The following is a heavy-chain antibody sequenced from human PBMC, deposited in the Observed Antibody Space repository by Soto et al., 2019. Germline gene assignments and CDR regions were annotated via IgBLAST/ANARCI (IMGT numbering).Heavy chain of an antibody. V-gene: IGHV1-18*01. J-gene: IGHJ6*02. CDR3: ASTIAAAGADYYYRMDV. CDR2: ISAYNGNT. CDR1: GYTFTSYG. D-gene: IGHD6-13*01. Sequence: QVQLVQSGAEVKKPGASVKVSCKASGYTFTSYGISWVRQAPGQGLEWMGWISAYNGNTNYAQKLQGRVTMTTDTSTSTAYMELRSLRSDDTTVYYCASTIAAAGADYYYRMDVWGQGTTVTVSS.